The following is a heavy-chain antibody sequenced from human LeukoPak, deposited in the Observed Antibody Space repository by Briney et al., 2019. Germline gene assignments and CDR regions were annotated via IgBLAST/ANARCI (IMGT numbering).Heavy chain of an antibody. J-gene: IGHJ4*02. CDR3: ARVRDSSGYYLDY. D-gene: IGHD3-22*01. V-gene: IGHV4-34*01. CDR1: GGSFSGYY. Sequence: SEILSLTCAVYGGSFSGYYWNWIRQPPGKGLEWIGEINHSGSTNYNPSLKSRVTISVDTSKNQFSLKLSSVTAADTAVYYCARVRDSSGYYLDYWGQGTLVTVSS. CDR2: INHSGST.